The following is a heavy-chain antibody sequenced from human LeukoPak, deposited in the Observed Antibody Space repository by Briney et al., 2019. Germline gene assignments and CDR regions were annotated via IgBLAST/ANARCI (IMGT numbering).Heavy chain of an antibody. Sequence: SETLSLTCAVYGGSFSGYYWSWIRQPPGKGLEWIGEINHSGSTNYIPSLKSRVTISVDTSKNQFSLKLTSVTAADTAVYYCATQRFDYYDSSGYYGKTEAYYFDYWGQGTLVTVSS. CDR3: ATQRFDYYDSSGYYGKTEAYYFDY. V-gene: IGHV4-34*01. CDR1: GGSFSGYY. J-gene: IGHJ4*02. CDR2: INHSGST. D-gene: IGHD3-22*01.